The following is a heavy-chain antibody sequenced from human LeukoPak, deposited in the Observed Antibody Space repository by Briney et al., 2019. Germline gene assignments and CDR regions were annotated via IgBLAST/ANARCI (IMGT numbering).Heavy chain of an antibody. CDR3: ARGPSGYHNT. J-gene: IGHJ4*02. Sequence: GGSLRLSCEASGFIFNNYWMSWVRQAPGKGLEWVANIRYDGSEKNYVDSVKGRFTISRDNAKNSLYLQMNSLRAEDTAVYYCARGPSGYHNTGGQGTLVTVSS. CDR2: IRYDGSEK. CDR1: GFIFNNYW. D-gene: IGHD5-12*01. V-gene: IGHV3-7*01.